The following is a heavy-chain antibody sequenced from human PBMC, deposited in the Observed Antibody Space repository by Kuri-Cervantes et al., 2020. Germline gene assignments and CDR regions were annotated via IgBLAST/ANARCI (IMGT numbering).Heavy chain of an antibody. CDR3: ASHVFDY. CDR1: GFTFSSYS. CDR2: ISSSSSTI. J-gene: IGHJ4*02. Sequence: GESLKISCAASGFTFSSYSMNWVRQAPGKGLEWVSYISSSSSTIYYADSVKGRFTISRDNAKNSLYLQMNSLRDEDTAVYYCASHVFDYWGQGTLVTVSS. V-gene: IGHV3-48*02.